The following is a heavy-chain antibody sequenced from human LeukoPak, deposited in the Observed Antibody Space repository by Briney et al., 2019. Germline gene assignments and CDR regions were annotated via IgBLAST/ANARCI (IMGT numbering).Heavy chain of an antibody. CDR2: IKHDGSEKQDGSEK. Sequence: PGGSLRLSCAASGFTFNQYWMSWVRQAPGKGLEWVANIKHDGSEKQDGSEKNYVDSVKGRFTISRDNAKNSLYLQMNSLRAEDTAVYYCARSGRGVDSFYFYMDVWGKGTTVTVSS. D-gene: IGHD3-10*01. J-gene: IGHJ6*03. V-gene: IGHV3-7*01. CDR1: GFTFNQYW. CDR3: ARSGRGVDSFYFYMDV.